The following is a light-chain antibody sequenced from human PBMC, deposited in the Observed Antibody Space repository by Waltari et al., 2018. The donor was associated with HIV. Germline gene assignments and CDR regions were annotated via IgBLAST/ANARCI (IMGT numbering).Light chain of an antibody. CDR3: QSYDINRGNV. Sequence: QSVLTQPPSVSGAPGQSVTISRTGSSPHIRPHYDLHWYQQLPGTAPKLLIYFNSNRPSGVPDRFSVSKSGTSASLAIAGLQAEDEADYYCQSYDINRGNVFGTGTKVTVL. CDR1: SPHIRPHYD. J-gene: IGLJ1*01. CDR2: FNS. V-gene: IGLV1-40*01.